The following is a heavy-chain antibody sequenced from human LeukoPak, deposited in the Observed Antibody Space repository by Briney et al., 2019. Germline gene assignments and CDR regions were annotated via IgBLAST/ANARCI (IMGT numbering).Heavy chain of an antibody. V-gene: IGHV3-21*06. Sequence: GGSLRLSCAASGFTFSSYSMNWVRQAPGKRLEWVSSISSSSSSYIYYADSVKGRFTISRDNAKNLLYLQMNSLRAEDTAVYYCARSGNDYVWGTNDYWGQETLVTVSS. CDR3: ARSGNDYVWGTNDY. J-gene: IGHJ4*02. CDR1: GFTFSSYS. D-gene: IGHD3-16*01. CDR2: ISSSSSSYI.